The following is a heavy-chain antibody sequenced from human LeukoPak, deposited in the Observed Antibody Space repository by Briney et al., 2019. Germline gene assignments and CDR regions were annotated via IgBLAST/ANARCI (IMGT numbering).Heavy chain of an antibody. CDR1: GFTPSAYC. Sequence: PGGSLRLSCAASGFTPSAYCMTWGRQAPGKGLEWVANIKEDGTVQHFLDSVRGRFTISRDNADTSLYLQMNSLRAEDTAVYYCARDLSPNCVDTSFNDAFDIWGQGTLVTVSS. CDR2: IKEDGTVQ. J-gene: IGHJ3*02. CDR3: ARDLSPNCVDTSFNDAFDI. V-gene: IGHV3-7*01. D-gene: IGHD2-2*01.